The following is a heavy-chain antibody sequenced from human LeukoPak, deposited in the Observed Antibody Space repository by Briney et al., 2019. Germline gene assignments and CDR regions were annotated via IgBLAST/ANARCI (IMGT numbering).Heavy chain of an antibody. J-gene: IGHJ4*02. CDR1: GGSISSSSYY. V-gene: IGHV4-39*01. CDR2: IYYSGST. CDR3: ARQVYYDSSGYRYYFDY. Sequence: PSETLSLTCTVSGGSISSSSYYWGWIRQPPGKGLEWIGSIYYSGSTYYNPSLKSRVTISVDTSKNQFSLKLSSVTAADTAVYYCARQVYYDSSGYRYYFDYWGQGTLVTVSS. D-gene: IGHD3-22*01.